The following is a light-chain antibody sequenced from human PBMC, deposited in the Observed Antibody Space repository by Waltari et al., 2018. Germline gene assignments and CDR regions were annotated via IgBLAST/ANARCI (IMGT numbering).Light chain of an antibody. Sequence: DIVMTQTPLSLPITPGEPASTSCRSSQSLLHSNGNTYLHWYLQKPGQSPQLLIYRGSNRASGVPDRFSGSGSGTDFTLKISKVEAEDVGVYYCVQAIAFPFTFGPGTKLDIK. CDR3: VQAIAFPFT. J-gene: IGKJ3*01. CDR2: RGS. V-gene: IGKV2-40*01. CDR1: QSLLHSNGNTY.